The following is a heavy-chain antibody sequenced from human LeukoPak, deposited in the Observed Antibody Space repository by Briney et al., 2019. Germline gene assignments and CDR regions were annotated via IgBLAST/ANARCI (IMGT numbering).Heavy chain of an antibody. CDR3: ARVDGVFDI. Sequence: PSETLSLTCTVSGGSISSYYWSWIRQPPGKGLEWIGYIYYSGSTNYNPSLKSRATISVDTSKNQFSLKLSSVTAADTAVYYCARVDGVFDIWGQGTMVTVSS. J-gene: IGHJ3*02. CDR1: GGSISSYY. D-gene: IGHD2-8*01. V-gene: IGHV4-59*01. CDR2: IYYSGST.